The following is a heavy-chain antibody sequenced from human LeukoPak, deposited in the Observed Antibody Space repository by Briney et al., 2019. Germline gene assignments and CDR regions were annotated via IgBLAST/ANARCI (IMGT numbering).Heavy chain of an antibody. J-gene: IGHJ5*02. CDR1: GYTFSSYG. Sequence: ASVKVSCKASGYTFSSYGIIWVRQGPGQGLEWMGWISTNNGDTKYAQKLQGRVTLTTDTSTSTVYMDLRSLTSDDTAVYYCAREGSYYNWFDPWGQGTLVTVSS. CDR3: AREGSYYNWFDP. CDR2: ISTNNGDT. V-gene: IGHV1-18*01. D-gene: IGHD3-10*01.